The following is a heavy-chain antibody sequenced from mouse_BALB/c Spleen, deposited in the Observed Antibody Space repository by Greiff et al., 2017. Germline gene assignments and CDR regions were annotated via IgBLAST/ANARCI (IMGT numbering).Heavy chain of an antibody. CDR1: GFTFSDYY. D-gene: IGHD2-4*01. J-gene: IGHJ4*01. CDR2: ISDGGSYT. CDR3: AREEVIKGYYAMDY. V-gene: IGHV5-4*02. Sequence: EVKLMESGGGLVKPGGSLKLSCAASGFTFSDYYMYWVSQTPEQRLEWVANISDGGSYTYYQDSVKGRFTISRDNAKNNLYLQMSSLKSEDTAMYYCAREEVIKGYYAMDYWGQGTSVTVST.